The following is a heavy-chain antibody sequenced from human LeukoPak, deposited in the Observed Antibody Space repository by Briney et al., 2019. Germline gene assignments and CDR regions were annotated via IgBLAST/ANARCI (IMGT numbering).Heavy chain of an antibody. CDR3: ARPYGGSSGWFDP. CDR1: GYSFTNYW. CDR2: IYPGDSDT. V-gene: IGHV5-51*01. Sequence: GESLKISCETSGYSFTNYWIGWVRQMPGKGLEWMGIIYPGDSDTRYSPSFQGQVTISVDKSISTAYLQWSSLKASDTAMYYCARPYGGSSGWFDPWGQGTLVTVSS. D-gene: IGHD2-15*01. J-gene: IGHJ5*02.